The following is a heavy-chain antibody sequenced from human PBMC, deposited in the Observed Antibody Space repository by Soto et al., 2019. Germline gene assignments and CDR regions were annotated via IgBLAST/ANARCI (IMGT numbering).Heavy chain of an antibody. Sequence: EVQLVESGGGLVQPGGSLRLSCAASGFTFSSYWMHWVRQAPGKGLVWVSRINSDGSSTSYADSVKGRFTISRDNAKNTLYLQMNSLRAEDTAVYYCARLEPDDGDYVLDYWGHGTLVTVSS. CDR1: GFTFSSYW. V-gene: IGHV3-74*01. J-gene: IGHJ4*01. CDR3: ARLEPDDGDYVLDY. D-gene: IGHD4-17*01. CDR2: INSDGSST.